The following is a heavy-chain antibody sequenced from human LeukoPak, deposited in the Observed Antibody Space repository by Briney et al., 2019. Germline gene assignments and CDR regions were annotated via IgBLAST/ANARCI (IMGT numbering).Heavy chain of an antibody. D-gene: IGHD3-16*01. CDR1: GGSISSSSYY. J-gene: IGHJ3*02. CDR2: IYYSGST. Sequence: SETLSLTCTVSGGSISSSSYYWGWIRQPPGKGLEWIGSIYYSGSTYYNPSLKSRVTISVDKSNNYFSLKLSSVTAADTALYYCARDYVGIAFDIWGQGTMVTVSS. CDR3: ARDYVGIAFDI. V-gene: IGHV4-39*02.